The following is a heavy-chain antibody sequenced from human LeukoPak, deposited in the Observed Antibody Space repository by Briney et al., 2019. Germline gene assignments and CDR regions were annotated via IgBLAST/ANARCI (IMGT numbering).Heavy chain of an antibody. CDR3: AKDVSFRRGHNFDASDL. V-gene: IGHV3-43*01. CDR2: ITWGATDS. J-gene: IGHJ3*01. Sequence: GGSLRLSCTASGFKFADAPMHWVRHPPGKGLEWIAPITWGATDSYYADSVKDRFAISRDDSRNTLYLQMNSLRGEDTALYYCAKDVSFRRGHNFDASDLWGLGTMVIVSS. CDR1: GFKFADAP. D-gene: IGHD5-24*01.